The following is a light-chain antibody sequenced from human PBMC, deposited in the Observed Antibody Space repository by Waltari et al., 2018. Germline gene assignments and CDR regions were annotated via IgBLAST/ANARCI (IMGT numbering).Light chain of an antibody. J-gene: IGKJ2*01. Sequence: DIQMTQSPSSLSASVVDRVTITCRASQNIDSDLNWYQQKPGKAPRLLIYAASSLQRGVPSRFSGSGSGTDFTLTVSSLQPEDFAIYYCQQSYTTPPMYTFGQGTKLEIK. CDR3: QQSYTTPPMYT. CDR1: QNIDSD. CDR2: AAS. V-gene: IGKV1-39*01.